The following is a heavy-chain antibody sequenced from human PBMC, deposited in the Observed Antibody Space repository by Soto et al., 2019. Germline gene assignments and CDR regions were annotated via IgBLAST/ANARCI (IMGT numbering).Heavy chain of an antibody. D-gene: IGHD3-3*01. CDR2: ITHGGSA. Sequence: SETLSLTCGVYGGSFSAYSWTWLRQSPGKGLEWIGEITHGGSADYNPALKSRLVMSVDTSKNQFSLRVTSVTAADAAVYFCARARFDSWSHIYYGLDVWGQGTTVTVSS. J-gene: IGHJ6*02. V-gene: IGHV4-34*01. CDR1: GGSFSAYS. CDR3: ARARFDSWSHIYYGLDV.